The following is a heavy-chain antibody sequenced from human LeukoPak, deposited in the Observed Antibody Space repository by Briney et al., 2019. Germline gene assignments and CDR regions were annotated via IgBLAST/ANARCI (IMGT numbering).Heavy chain of an antibody. V-gene: IGHV3-33*01. CDR2: IWYDGSNK. J-gene: IGHJ4*02. CDR3: ARPLTVTTTECVY. D-gene: IGHD4-17*01. CDR1: GFTFSSYG. Sequence: GGSLRLSCAASGFTFSSYGMHWVRQAPGKGLEWVAVIWYDGSNKYYADSVKGRFTISRDNSKNTLYLQMNSLRAEDTAVYYCARPLTVTTTECVYWGQGTLVTVSS.